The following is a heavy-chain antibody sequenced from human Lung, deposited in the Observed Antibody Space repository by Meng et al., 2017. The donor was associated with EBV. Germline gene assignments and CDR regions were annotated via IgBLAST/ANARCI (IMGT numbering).Heavy chain of an antibody. J-gene: IGHJ4*02. CDR3: ARAKWGHSYGSEALYFDH. CDR2: IYHSGST. CDR1: GGPISSSTW. Sequence: GAVLWMPSRTLPLTHAVSGGPISSSTWLSLVRQPPVKGLEWIGAIYHSGSTNYNPSLKSRVTISVDRSNNQFSLELNSVSAADTAVYYCARAKWGHSYGSEALYFDHWGPGTLVTASS. D-gene: IGHD5-18*01. V-gene: IGHV4-4*02.